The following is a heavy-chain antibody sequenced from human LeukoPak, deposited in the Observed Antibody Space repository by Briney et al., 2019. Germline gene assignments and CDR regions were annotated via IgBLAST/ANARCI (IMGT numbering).Heavy chain of an antibody. D-gene: IGHD3-9*01. J-gene: IGHJ4*02. V-gene: IGHV3-30*02. CDR2: IRYDGSNK. CDR1: GFTFSSYG. CDR3: AKGPITIFQQYYFDY. Sequence: PGGSLRLSCAASGFTFSSYGMHWVRQAPGKGLEWVAFIRYDGSNKYYADSVKGRFTISRDNSKNTLYLQMNSLRAEDTAVYYCAKGPITIFQQYYFDYWGQGTLVTVSS.